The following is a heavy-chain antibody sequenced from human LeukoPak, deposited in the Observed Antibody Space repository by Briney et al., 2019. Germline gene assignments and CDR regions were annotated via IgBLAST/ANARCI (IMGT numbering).Heavy chain of an antibody. J-gene: IGHJ4*02. CDR2: IYSGGST. D-gene: IGHD6-19*01. Sequence: GGSLKLSCAASGFTVSNNYMSWVRQAPGKGLEWVSIIYSGGSTYYADSVKGRFAISRDNSRNTVYLQMNNLRAEDTAIYYCARGFNSGWYGAYRGQGTLVTVSS. V-gene: IGHV3-53*01. CDR1: GFTVSNNY. CDR3: ARGFNSGWYGAY.